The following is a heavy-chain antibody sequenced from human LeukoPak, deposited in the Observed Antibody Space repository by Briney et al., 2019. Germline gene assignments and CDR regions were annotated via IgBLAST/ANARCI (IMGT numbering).Heavy chain of an antibody. Sequence: PGGSLRLSCAASGFTFSSYAMSWVRQAPGKGLEWVSAISGSGGSTYYADSVKGRFTISRDNSKNTLYLRMNSLRAEDTAVYYCAKIIAVAGTGEDNVFDIWGQGTMVTVSS. CDR3: AKIIAVAGTGEDNVFDI. J-gene: IGHJ3*02. CDR1: GFTFSSYA. V-gene: IGHV3-23*01. D-gene: IGHD6-13*01. CDR2: ISGSGGST.